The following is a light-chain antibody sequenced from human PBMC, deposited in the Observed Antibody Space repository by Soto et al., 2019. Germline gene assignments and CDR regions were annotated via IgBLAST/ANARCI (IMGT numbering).Light chain of an antibody. CDR3: AAWDDSLNGYV. CDR2: SNN. J-gene: IGLJ1*01. CDR1: SSNIGSNT. Sequence: QSVLTQPPSGSGTPGQRGTISCSGSSSNIGSNTVNWYQQLPGTAPKLLIYSNNQRPSGVPDRFSGSKSGTSASLAISGHQSEDEADYYCAAWDDSLNGYVFGTGTKVTVL. V-gene: IGLV1-44*01.